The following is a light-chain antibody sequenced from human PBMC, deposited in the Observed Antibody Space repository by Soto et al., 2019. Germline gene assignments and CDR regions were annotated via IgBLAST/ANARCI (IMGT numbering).Light chain of an antibody. V-gene: IGKV3-20*01. CDR3: QPYGSSGT. Sequence: GLSQSPGTLSLSPGERASLSCRASQSVRNNFLAWYQQKPGQAPRLLIYGASNRATGIPDRFSGSGSGTDFTLTISRLEPEDFAVYYCQPYGSSGTFGQGTKVDVK. CDR2: GAS. J-gene: IGKJ1*01. CDR1: QSVRNNF.